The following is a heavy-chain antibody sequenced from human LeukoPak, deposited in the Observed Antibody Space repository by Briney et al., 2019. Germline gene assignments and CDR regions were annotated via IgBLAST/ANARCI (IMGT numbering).Heavy chain of an antibody. CDR2: IFPSGGEI. D-gene: IGHD3-22*01. J-gene: IGHJ4*02. V-gene: IGHV3-23*01. CDR1: GFTFSTFA. Sequence: GGSLRLSCAASGFTFSTFAMIWVRQPPGKGLEWVSSIFPSGGEIHYADSVRGRFTISRDNSKSTLSLQMNSLRAEDTAVYYCARVHYYDSSGFDYWGQGTLVTVSS. CDR3: ARVHYYDSSGFDY.